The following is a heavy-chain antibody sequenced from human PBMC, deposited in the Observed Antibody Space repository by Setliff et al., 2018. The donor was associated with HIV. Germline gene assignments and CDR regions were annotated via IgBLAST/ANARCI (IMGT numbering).Heavy chain of an antibody. CDR2: IYTGGAT. Sequence: ETLSLTCSVSGDSIRSYYWSWVRQAPGKGLEWASVIYTGGATFYADSVKARFTISRDNSRNTLYLQMNSLRAEDTAVYYCARSNLRRYGDPDWYFDLWGRGTLVTVSS. CDR1: GDSIRSYY. J-gene: IGHJ2*01. D-gene: IGHD4-17*01. V-gene: IGHV3-66*02. CDR3: ARSNLRRYGDPDWYFDL.